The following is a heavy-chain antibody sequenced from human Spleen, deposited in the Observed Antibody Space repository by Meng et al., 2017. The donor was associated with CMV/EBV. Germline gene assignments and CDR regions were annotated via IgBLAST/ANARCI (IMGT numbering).Heavy chain of an antibody. CDR2: INPSVGNT. V-gene: IGHV1-46*01. CDR1: AYTMTTDY. J-gene: IGHJ4*02. Sequence: SAYTMTTDYMDWVRQAPGQGRERVGIINPSVGNTRYAQKFQGRVTMTRDTSTSTLYMGLSSLRSEDTAVYYCARDPRAAGTGAYFDYWGQGTLVTVSS. D-gene: IGHD6-13*01. CDR3: ARDPRAAGTGAYFDY.